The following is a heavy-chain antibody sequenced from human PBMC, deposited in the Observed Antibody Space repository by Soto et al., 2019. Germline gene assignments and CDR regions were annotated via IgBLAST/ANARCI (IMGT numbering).Heavy chain of an antibody. CDR2: ISYDGSNK. V-gene: IGHV3-30*18. Sequence: GGSLRLSCAASGVTCISYGMHWVRQAPGKGLEWVAVISYDGSNKYYADSVKGRFTISRDNSKNTLYLQMNSLRAEDTAVYYCANGNSSSWYWGQGTLVTVSS. D-gene: IGHD6-13*01. J-gene: IGHJ4*02. CDR1: GVTCISYG. CDR3: ANGNSSSWY.